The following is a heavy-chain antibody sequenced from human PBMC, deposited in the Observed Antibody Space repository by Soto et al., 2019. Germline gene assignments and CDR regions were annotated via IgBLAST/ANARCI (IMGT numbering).Heavy chain of an antibody. V-gene: IGHV3-23*01. D-gene: IGHD3-10*01. Sequence: GGSLRLSCLASGFTFSDFAMTWVRHVPGRGLEWVASLDGAGGSTYYAESVRGRFSISRDNSQNTLFLQMKRLTVDDTAIYYCAAPRDEYGSGVSCFTYGMDIWGQGTTVPVSS. CDR1: GFTFSDFA. CDR2: LDGAGGST. J-gene: IGHJ6*02. CDR3: AAPRDEYGSGVSCFTYGMDI.